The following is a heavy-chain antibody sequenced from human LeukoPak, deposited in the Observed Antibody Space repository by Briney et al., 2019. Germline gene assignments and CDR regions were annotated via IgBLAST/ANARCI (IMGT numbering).Heavy chain of an antibody. CDR3: ARGRIAVAGTSDY. V-gene: IGHV3-48*01. D-gene: IGHD6-19*01. CDR2: ISSSSSTI. Sequence: PGGSLRLSCAVSGFTFSNAWMNWVRQAPGKGLEWVSYISSSSSTIYYADSVKGRFTISRDNAKNSLYLQMNSLRAEDTAVYYCARGRIAVAGTSDYWGQGTLVTVSS. CDR1: GFTFSNAW. J-gene: IGHJ4*02.